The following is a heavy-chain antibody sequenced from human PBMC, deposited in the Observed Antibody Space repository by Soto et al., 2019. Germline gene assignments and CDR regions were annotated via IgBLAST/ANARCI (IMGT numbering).Heavy chain of an antibody. Sequence: PWGSLRLSWAASGLTFSEHAMTWVRQAPGKGLEWVSVIGGAGSNIYYADSVEGRFTVSRDDSKNTLYLRMDSLRVEDTAVYYCAKDFVSSNGVYEAFAIWGPGTMVTVSS. D-gene: IGHD6-25*01. J-gene: IGHJ3*02. V-gene: IGHV3-23*01. CDR3: AKDFVSSNGVYEAFAI. CDR2: IGGAGSNI. CDR1: GLTFSEHA.